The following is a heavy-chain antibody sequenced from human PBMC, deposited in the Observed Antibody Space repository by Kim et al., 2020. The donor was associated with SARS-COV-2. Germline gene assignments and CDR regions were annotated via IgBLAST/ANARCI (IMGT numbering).Heavy chain of an antibody. CDR1: GFTLTNSA. D-gene: IGHD2-21*01. CDR2: IYNTDTT. CDR3: ATYSGRRFAF. V-gene: IGHV3-23*03. Sequence: GGSLRLSCEASGFTLTNSAMSWVRQAPGKGLDCVAVIYNTDTTYYPDSVRGLISISRDNSKNTLYLQLDNLRAEDTALYYCATYSGRRFAFWGQGTPVTVSS. J-gene: IGHJ4*02.